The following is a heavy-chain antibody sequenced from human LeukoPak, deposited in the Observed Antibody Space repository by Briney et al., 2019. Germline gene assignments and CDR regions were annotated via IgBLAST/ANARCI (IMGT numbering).Heavy chain of an antibody. Sequence: AGRSLRLSCAASGFTFSSYAMSSVRQAPGKGLELGSVISGNGGRTYYADSVKGRFTISRDNSKNTLYLQMNGLRAEDTAVYYCAKVRDLDTVLGRFDNWGQGTLVTVSS. D-gene: IGHD5-18*01. CDR3: AKVRDLDTVLGRFDN. CDR1: GFTFSSYA. V-gene: IGHV3-23*01. CDR2: ISGNGGRT. J-gene: IGHJ5*02.